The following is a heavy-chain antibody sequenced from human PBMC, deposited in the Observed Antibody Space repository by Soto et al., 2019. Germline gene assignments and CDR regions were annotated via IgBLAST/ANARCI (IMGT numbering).Heavy chain of an antibody. J-gene: IGHJ4*02. D-gene: IGHD3-9*01. CDR2: INPNSGNT. V-gene: IGHV1-2*02. Sequence: ASVKVSCKASEYTFTSYAMHWVRQAPGQRLEWMGWINPNSGNTNYAQKFQGRVTMTRDTSISTAYMELSRLRSDDTAVYYCARGRAGYYLVWGQGTLVTSPQ. CDR1: EYTFTSYA. CDR3: ARGRAGYYLV.